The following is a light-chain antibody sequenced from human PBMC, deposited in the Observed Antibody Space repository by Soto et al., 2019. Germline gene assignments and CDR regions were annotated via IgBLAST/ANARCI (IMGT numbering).Light chain of an antibody. Sequence: PCALPLSLSPGERATLSCRASQSVSSKLAWYQQKPGQAPRLLIYGASTRATGIPARFSGSGSGTEFTLTISSLQSEDFAVYYCQQYNNWPPITFGQGTRLEIK. CDR1: QSVSSK. V-gene: IGKV3-15*01. CDR2: GAS. CDR3: QQYNNWPPIT. J-gene: IGKJ5*01.